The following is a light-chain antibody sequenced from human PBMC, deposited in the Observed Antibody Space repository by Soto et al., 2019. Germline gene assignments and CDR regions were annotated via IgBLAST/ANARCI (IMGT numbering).Light chain of an antibody. V-gene: IGLV2-8*01. Sequence: QSALTQPPSASVAPGQSVTISCTGTFNDVGGYNYVSWYQQHPGKAPQVIIYEVYKRPSGVPDRFSGSKSGKTASLTVSGLQADDEADYYCSSYVGNNNLVFGGGTKLTVL. CDR2: EVY. J-gene: IGLJ3*02. CDR1: FNDVGGYNY. CDR3: SSYVGNNNLV.